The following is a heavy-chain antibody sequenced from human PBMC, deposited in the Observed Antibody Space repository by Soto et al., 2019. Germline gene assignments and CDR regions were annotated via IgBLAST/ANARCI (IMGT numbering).Heavy chain of an antibody. V-gene: IGHV3-33*01. CDR1: GFSLRTYG. CDR2: IWYDGTKK. Sequence: QVQLVESGGGVGQSGRSLTLSCAASGFSLRTYGMHWLRRAPGKGLEWVAFIWYDGTKKFYANSVKGRSTISKDNSNNILYLKSSGLRAADTAVYYCARDVLTAVAGSVNWFDPWGQGTLVTVSS. CDR3: ARDVLTAVAGSVNWFDP. J-gene: IGHJ5*02. D-gene: IGHD6-19*01.